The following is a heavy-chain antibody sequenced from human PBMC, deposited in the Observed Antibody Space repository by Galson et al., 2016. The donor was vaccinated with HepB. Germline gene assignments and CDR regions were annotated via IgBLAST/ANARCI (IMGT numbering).Heavy chain of an antibody. CDR1: GFTFSGYW. J-gene: IGHJ4*02. D-gene: IGHD3-16*02. Sequence: QSGAEVKKPGESLKISCKTSGFTFSGYWIGWVRQKSGKGLEFMGIIFPGDSDTKYNPSVEGQVTISADEATTTAYLQWHSLKASDTGIYYCVRQPVDASVRYSPGYFDPWGQGTLVSVSS. CDR3: VRQPVDASVRYSPGYFDP. CDR2: IFPGDSDT. V-gene: IGHV5-51*01.